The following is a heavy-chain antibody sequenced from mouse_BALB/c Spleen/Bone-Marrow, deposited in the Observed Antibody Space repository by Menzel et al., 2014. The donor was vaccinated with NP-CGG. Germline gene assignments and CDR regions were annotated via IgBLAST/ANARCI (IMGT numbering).Heavy chain of an antibody. J-gene: IGHJ2*01. CDR3: ARGYYGSSYLFDY. CDR1: GYTFTDYA. V-gene: IGHV1-67*01. Sequence: VQLQQSGPELVRPGFSVKISCKGSGYTFTDYAMHWVKQSHAKSLEWTGVISTYSGNTNYNQKFKGKATMTVDKSSSTAYMELARLTSEDSAIYYCARGYYGSSYLFDYWGQGTTLTVSS. D-gene: IGHD1-1*01. CDR2: ISTYSGNT.